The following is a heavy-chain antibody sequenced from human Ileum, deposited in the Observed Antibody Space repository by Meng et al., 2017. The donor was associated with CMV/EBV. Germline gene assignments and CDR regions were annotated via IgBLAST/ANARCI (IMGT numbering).Heavy chain of an antibody. CDR3: VRANRFCQITSCYGPYYFDY. V-gene: IGHV3-21*01. J-gene: IGHJ4*02. CDR2: ISDSSTYI. D-gene: IGHD2-2*01. Sequence: RGSLRLSCAASGFSFGTYSINWVRQAPGKGLEWVSSISDSSTYIYYADSVKGRFTVSRDNAKDSLYLQMNSLRAEDTAVYYCVRANRFCQITSCYGPYYFDYWGQGTLVTVSS. CDR1: GFSFGTYS.